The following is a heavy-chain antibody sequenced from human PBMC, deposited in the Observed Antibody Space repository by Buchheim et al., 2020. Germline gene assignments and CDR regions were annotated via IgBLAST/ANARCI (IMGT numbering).Heavy chain of an antibody. CDR3: AKGVTTSCYTAFDY. J-gene: IGHJ4*02. V-gene: IGHV3-23*01. CDR2: ISGSGAGT. Sequence: EVQLLESGGGLVQPGGSLRLSCAASGFTFSSYAMGWVRQAPGKGLEWVSAISGSGAGTYYADSVKGRFTIFSDNSKNTLYLQMNSRRAEDTAVYHCAKGVTTSCYTAFDYWGQGTL. CDR1: GFTFSSYA. D-gene: IGHD2-2*02.